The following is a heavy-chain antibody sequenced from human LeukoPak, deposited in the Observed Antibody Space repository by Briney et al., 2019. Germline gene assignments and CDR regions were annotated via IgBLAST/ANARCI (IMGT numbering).Heavy chain of an antibody. CDR2: ISGSGTT. CDR3: AKMKGLIWFGELFDY. D-gene: IGHD3-10*01. Sequence: PGGSLRLSCAASGFTFSSYAMSWVRQAPGKGLEWVSAISGSGTTYYADSVKGRFTISRDISKNTLFLQMNSLTAEDTAVYYCAKMKGLIWFGELFDYWGQGTLVTVSS. V-gene: IGHV3-23*01. J-gene: IGHJ4*02. CDR1: GFTFSSYA.